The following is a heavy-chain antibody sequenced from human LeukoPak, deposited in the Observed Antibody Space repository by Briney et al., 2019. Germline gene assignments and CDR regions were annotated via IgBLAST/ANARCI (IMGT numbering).Heavy chain of an antibody. J-gene: IGHJ6*02. Sequence: GGSLRLSCAPSGFTFTNYAMSWVRQAPGKGLEWVVVISYDGSKRYYADSEKGRITIYRDNSKDTVYLQMNSQRDEDTAVYYCAKDELVTTGFYYYYYSGMDVWGQGTTVTVSS. D-gene: IGHD4-11*01. V-gene: IGHV3-30*18. CDR2: ISYDGSKR. CDR1: GFTFTNYA. CDR3: AKDELVTTGFYYYYYSGMDV.